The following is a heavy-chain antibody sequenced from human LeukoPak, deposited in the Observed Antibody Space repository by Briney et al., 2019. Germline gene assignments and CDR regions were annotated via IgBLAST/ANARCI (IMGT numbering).Heavy chain of an antibody. Sequence: SETLSLTCAVYGGSFSCYYWSWIRQPPGKGLEWIGEINDSGSTNYNPSLRSRVTISVDTSMNQFSLKMRSVTAADTADYYCARGLWFGESRPYYYDYWGQGNLVTVST. CDR3: ARGLWFGESRPYYYDY. V-gene: IGHV4-34*01. CDR1: GGSFSCYY. D-gene: IGHD3-10*01. J-gene: IGHJ4*02. CDR2: INDSGST.